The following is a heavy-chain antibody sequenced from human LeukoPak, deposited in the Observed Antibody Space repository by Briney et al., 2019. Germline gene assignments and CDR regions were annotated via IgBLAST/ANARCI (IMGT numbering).Heavy chain of an antibody. Sequence: PGGSLRLSCAASGFTVSSNYMSWVRQAPGKGLEWVSVIYSGGSTYYADSVKGRFTISRDNAKDTLYLQMTSLRVEDTAVYSCASLLTPYHGSGGGGMDVWGQGTTVTVSS. CDR2: IYSGGST. CDR1: GFTVSSNY. V-gene: IGHV3-66*01. D-gene: IGHD3-10*01. CDR3: ASLLTPYHGSGGGGMDV. J-gene: IGHJ6*02.